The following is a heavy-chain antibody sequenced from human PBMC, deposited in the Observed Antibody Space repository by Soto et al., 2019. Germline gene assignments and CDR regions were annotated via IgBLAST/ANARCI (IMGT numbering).Heavy chain of an antibody. CDR3: ARSSGRHRWVDS. CDR2: IYPRDSDT. J-gene: IGHJ4*02. Sequence: DVHLVQSGAEVKKSGESLKISCRTSGYNFGTSWIGWIRQMPGKGLEWVGLIYPRDSDTTYYPPFEGHVTISADTSTNTAYLQWRSLKASDSAMYYCARSSGRHRWVDSWGQGALVTVSS. CDR1: GYNFGTSW. D-gene: IGHD1-26*01. V-gene: IGHV5-51*01.